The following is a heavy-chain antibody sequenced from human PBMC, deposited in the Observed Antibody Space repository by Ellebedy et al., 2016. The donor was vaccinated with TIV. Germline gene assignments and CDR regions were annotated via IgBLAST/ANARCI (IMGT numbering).Heavy chain of an antibody. CDR1: GFTFSSYS. Sequence: PGGSLRPSCAASGFTFSSYSMNWVRQAPGKGREWVSYIGNSDTKYYAYSVRGLFTISRDKAKKSVYLQMNSLRVEDTGVYYCARDAMIWIFDSWGQGTLVTVSS. J-gene: IGHJ4*02. D-gene: IGHD3-22*01. CDR3: ARDAMIWIFDS. V-gene: IGHV3-48*01. CDR2: IGNSDTK.